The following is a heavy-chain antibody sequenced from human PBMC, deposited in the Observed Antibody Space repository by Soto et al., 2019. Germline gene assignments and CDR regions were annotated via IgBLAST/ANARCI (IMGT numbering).Heavy chain of an antibody. Sequence: EVQLLESGGGLVQPGGSLRLSCAASGFTFSSYAMSWVRQAPGKGLEWVSAISGSGGSTYYADSVKGRFTISRDNSKNTLYLQMNSLRAEDTAVYYCAKMIPITMHLNDAFDIWGQGTMVTVSS. CDR2: ISGSGGST. D-gene: IGHD3-10*01. CDR3: AKMIPITMHLNDAFDI. CDR1: GFTFSSYA. V-gene: IGHV3-23*01. J-gene: IGHJ3*02.